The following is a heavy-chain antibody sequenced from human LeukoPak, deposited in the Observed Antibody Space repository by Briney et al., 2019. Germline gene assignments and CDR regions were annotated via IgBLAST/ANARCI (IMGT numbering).Heavy chain of an antibody. D-gene: IGHD3-3*01. CDR3: ARDLSDFWSGYYPDY. Sequence: GGSLRLSCVASGFTFSSYWMSWVRQAPGKRLEWVANIKQDGSEKYYVDSVKGRFTISRDYAKNSLYLQMNSLRAEDTAVYYCARDLSDFWSGYYPDYWGQGTLVTVSS. V-gene: IGHV3-7*01. J-gene: IGHJ4*02. CDR1: GFTFSSYW. CDR2: IKQDGSEK.